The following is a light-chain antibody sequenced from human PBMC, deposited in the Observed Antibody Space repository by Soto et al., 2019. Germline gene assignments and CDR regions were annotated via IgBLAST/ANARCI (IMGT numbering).Light chain of an antibody. V-gene: IGKV3D-15*02. CDR1: QSLGGN. Sequence: IVMLQSPATRAVSPGDTVTLSLRASQSLGGNLDWYQKKTGQAPRLLIFRASSRATGVPARLSASGYGTELTITISRLENEDFEVYYCQQYGNSPITFGHGTRLEIK. J-gene: IGKJ5*01. CDR3: QQYGNSPIT. CDR2: RAS.